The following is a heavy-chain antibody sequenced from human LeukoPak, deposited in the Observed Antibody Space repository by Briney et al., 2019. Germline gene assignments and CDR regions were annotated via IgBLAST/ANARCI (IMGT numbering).Heavy chain of an antibody. V-gene: IGHV3-48*04. CDR2: IDSSGDVI. CDR1: GFTFSSYT. CDR3: AKGTHSSSWHWFDP. Sequence: GGSLRLSCAASGFTFSSYTMNWVRQPPGKGLEWLSYIDSSGDVIYYADSVKGRFTISRDNAKNSVFLQMDSLRAEDTAVYYCAKGTHSSSWHWFDPWGQGTLVSVSS. D-gene: IGHD6-13*01. J-gene: IGHJ5*02.